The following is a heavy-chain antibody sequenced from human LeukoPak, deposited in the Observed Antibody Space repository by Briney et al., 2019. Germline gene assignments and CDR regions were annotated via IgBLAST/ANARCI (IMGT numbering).Heavy chain of an antibody. CDR1: GGSISSYY. Sequence: PSETLSLTCTVSGGSISSYYWSWIRQPPGKGLEWIGYIYYSGSTNYNPSLKSRVTISVDTSKNQFSLKLSSVTAADTAVYYCARDGGAEVYFDYWGQGTLVTVSS. V-gene: IGHV4-59*01. D-gene: IGHD3-16*01. CDR3: ARDGGAEVYFDY. J-gene: IGHJ4*02. CDR2: IYYSGST.